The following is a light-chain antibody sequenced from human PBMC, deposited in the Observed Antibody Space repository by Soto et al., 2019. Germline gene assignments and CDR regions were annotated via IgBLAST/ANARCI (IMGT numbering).Light chain of an antibody. Sequence: QSALTQPPSASGSPGQSVTISCTGTSSDVGGYDYVSWYQQHPGKAPKLIIYELNKRHSGVPDRFSGSKSGNTASLTVSGLQAEDEADYYCSSYVGTNGGYVFXTGTKVTVL. CDR1: SSDVGGYDY. CDR2: ELN. CDR3: SSYVGTNGGYV. J-gene: IGLJ1*01. V-gene: IGLV2-8*01.